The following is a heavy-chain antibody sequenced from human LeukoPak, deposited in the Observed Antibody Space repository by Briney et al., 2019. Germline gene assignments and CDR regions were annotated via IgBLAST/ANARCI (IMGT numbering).Heavy chain of an antibody. CDR2: ISYDGSNK. CDR3: AKERNRYYYDSSGFDY. V-gene: IGHV3-30*18. D-gene: IGHD3-22*01. J-gene: IGHJ4*02. Sequence: GRSLRLSCAASGFTFSSYGMHWVRQAPGKGLEWVAVISYDGSNKYYADSVKGRLTISRENSKNTLYLQMNSLRAEDTAVYYCAKERNRYYYDSSGFDYWGQGTLVTVSS. CDR1: GFTFSSYG.